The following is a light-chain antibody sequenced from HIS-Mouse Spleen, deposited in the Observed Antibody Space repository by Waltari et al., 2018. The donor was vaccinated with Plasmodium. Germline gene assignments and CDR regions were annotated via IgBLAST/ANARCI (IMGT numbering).Light chain of an antibody. CDR2: DVS. V-gene: IGLV2-14*03. CDR3: SSYTSSSTLNYV. Sequence: QSALTQPASVSGSPGQSITISCTGTSSDVGGYNFVHWYQQHPGKAPKLMIYDVSNRPSGVSNRFSGSKAGNTASLTISGLQAEDEADYYCSSYTSSSTLNYVFGTGTKVTVL. J-gene: IGLJ1*01. CDR1: SSDVGGYNF.